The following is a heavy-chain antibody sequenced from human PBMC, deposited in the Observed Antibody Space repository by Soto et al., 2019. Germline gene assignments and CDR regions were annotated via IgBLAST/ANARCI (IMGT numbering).Heavy chain of an antibody. CDR1: GFTFSGYS. D-gene: IGHD3-10*01. V-gene: IGHV3-48*01. J-gene: IGHJ6*03. CDR2: ISTSSTTI. Sequence: GGSLRLSCAASGFTFSGYSMNWVRQAPGKGLEWVSYISTSSTTIHYADSVKGRFTISRDNAKNSLYLQMNSLGADDTAVYYCARDRRYYDSRNYFYYYMDVWGKGTTVTVSS. CDR3: ARDRRYYDSRNYFYYYMDV.